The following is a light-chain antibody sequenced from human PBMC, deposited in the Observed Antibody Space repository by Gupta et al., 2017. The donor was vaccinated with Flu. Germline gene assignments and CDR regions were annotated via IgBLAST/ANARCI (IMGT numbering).Light chain of an antibody. CDR2: SNN. CDR1: SSNIASNS. CDR3: AAWDDSLNGYV. V-gene: IGLV1-44*01. Sequence: ALTQPPSASGTPGQRVTTSCSGSSSNIASNSVNWYQQLPGTAPRLLIYSNNQRPSGVPDRFSGSQSGTSASLAISGLQSEDEADYYCAAWDDSLNGYVFGIGTKVTVL. J-gene: IGLJ1*01.